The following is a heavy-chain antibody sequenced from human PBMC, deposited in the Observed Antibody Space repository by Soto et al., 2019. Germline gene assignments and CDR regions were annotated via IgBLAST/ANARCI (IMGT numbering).Heavy chain of an antibody. CDR2: INAGNGNT. J-gene: IGHJ3*02. D-gene: IGHD3-9*01. CDR3: ARDETYYDILTGYYGAFDI. CDR1: GYTFTSYA. V-gene: IGHV1-3*01. Sequence: ASVKVSCKASGYTFTSYAMHWVRQAPGQRLEWMGWINAGNGNTKYSQKFQGRVTITRDTSASTAYMELSSLRSEDTAVYYCARDETYYDILTGYYGAFDIWGQGTMV.